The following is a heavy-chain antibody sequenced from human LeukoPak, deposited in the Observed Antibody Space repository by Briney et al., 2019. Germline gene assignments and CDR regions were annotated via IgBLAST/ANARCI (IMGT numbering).Heavy chain of an antibody. J-gene: IGHJ4*02. CDR2: IYYSGST. CDR3: ARLGSDYYGSGSYYKGGYFDY. Sequence: SETLSPTCSVSGGSVSSYYWSWIRQPPGKGLEWIGSIYYSGSTYYNPSLKSRVTISVDTSKNQFSLKLSSVTAADTAVYYCARLGSDYYGSGSYYKGGYFDYWGQGTLVTVSS. D-gene: IGHD3-10*01. V-gene: IGHV4-39*01. CDR1: GGSVSSYY.